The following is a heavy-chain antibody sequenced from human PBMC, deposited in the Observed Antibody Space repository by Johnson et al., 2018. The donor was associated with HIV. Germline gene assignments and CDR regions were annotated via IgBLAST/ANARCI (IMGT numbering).Heavy chain of an antibody. CDR3: AKVLGYSSSSRDAFDI. D-gene: IGHD6-6*01. J-gene: IGHJ3*02. Sequence: QMQLVESGGGVVQPGRSPTLSCAASAFTFSSYGMHLVRQAPGKWLECVAVIWYYGSNKDYADSVKGRFTVSRDNSKNTLYLQMNSLRAEETAVYYCAKVLGYSSSSRDAFDIWGQGTMVTVSS. CDR2: IWYYGSNK. V-gene: IGHV3-33*06. CDR1: AFTFSSYG.